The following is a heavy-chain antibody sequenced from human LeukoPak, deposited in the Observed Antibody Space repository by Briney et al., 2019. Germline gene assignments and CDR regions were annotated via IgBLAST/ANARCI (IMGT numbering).Heavy chain of an antibody. CDR2: ISTRGNT. D-gene: IGHD1-1*01. J-gene: IGHJ4*02. CDR3: VRNWDY. CDR1: GDFITNRY. V-gene: IGHV4-4*07. Sequence: KPSESLSLTRSVSGDFITNRYWSWVRQSAGKGLEWIGRISTRGNTNYNPSLKSRVTMSVDTSNKHFSLKLTSVTAADTAVYYCVRNWDYWGQGTLVTVSS.